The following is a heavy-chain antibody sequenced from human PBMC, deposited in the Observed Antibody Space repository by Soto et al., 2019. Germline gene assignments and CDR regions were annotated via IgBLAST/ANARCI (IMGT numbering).Heavy chain of an antibody. J-gene: IGHJ4*02. CDR3: ARGYSSSWAYYFDY. V-gene: IGHV1-69*12. CDR1: GGTFSSYA. CDR2: IIPIFGTA. Sequence: QVQLVQSGAEVKKPGSSVKVSGKASGGTFSSYAISWVRQAPGQGLEWMGGIIPIFGTANYAQKFQGRVTITADESTSTAYMELSSLRSEDTAVYYCARGYSSSWAYYFDYWGQGTLVTVSS. D-gene: IGHD6-13*01.